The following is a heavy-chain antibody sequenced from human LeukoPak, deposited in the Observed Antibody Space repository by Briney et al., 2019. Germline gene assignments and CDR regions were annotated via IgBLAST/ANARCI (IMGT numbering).Heavy chain of an antibody. V-gene: IGHV1-2*02. J-gene: IGHJ6*03. D-gene: IGHD3-10*01. CDR1: GYTFTGYY. Sequence: GASVKVSCKASGYTFTGYYIHWVRQAPGQGLEWMGWINPNSGGTNYAQKFQGRVTMTRDTSISTAYMELSRLRSDDTAVYYCAREGLRGTYYYYYYYMDVWGKGTTVTVSS. CDR2: INPNSGGT. CDR3: AREGLRGTYYYYYYYMDV.